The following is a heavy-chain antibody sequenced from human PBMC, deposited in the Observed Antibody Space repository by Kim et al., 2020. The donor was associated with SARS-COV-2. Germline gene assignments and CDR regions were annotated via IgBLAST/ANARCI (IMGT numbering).Heavy chain of an antibody. V-gene: IGHV3-11*01. D-gene: IGHD6-19*01. Sequence: GGSLRLSCAASGFTFSDYYMTYIRQAPGKGLEWVSYISSSGSSIKYTDSVKGRFTISRDNAKNSLYLQMNSLRAEDTAVYYCARDRLAVAGNYYYYGMDVWGQGTTVTVSS. CDR3: ARDRLAVAGNYYYYGMDV. CDR2: ISSSGSSI. J-gene: IGHJ6*02. CDR1: GFTFSDYY.